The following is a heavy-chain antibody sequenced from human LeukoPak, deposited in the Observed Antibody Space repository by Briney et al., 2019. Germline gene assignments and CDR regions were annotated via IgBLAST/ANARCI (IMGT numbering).Heavy chain of an antibody. CDR3: ARDAHDFWSGYRGMDV. CDR2: INPNSGGT. CDR1: GYTFTGYY. D-gene: IGHD3-3*01. J-gene: IGHJ6*02. Sequence: GASVKVSCKASGYTFTGYYMHWVRQAPGQGLEWMGWINPNSGGTNYAQKFQGRVTMTRDTSISTAYMELSRLRSDDTAVNYCARDAHDFWSGYRGMDVWGQGTTVTVSS. V-gene: IGHV1-2*02.